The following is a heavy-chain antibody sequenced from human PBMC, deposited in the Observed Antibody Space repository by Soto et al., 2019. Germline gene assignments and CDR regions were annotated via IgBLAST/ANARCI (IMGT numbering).Heavy chain of an antibody. J-gene: IGHJ4*02. D-gene: IGHD3-22*01. CDR1: GFTFSSYA. Sequence: QVQLVESGGGVVQPGRSLRLSCTASGFTFSSYAMHWVRQAPGKGLEWVAVISYDGSNKYYADSVKGRFTISRDNSKNTMYLQMNSLRAEDTAVYYCARASDSSGYEYFDYWGQGTLVTVSS. V-gene: IGHV3-30-3*01. CDR3: ARASDSSGYEYFDY. CDR2: ISYDGSNK.